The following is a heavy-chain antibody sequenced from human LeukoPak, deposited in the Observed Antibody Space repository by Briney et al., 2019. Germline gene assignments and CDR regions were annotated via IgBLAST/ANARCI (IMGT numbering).Heavy chain of an antibody. CDR2: INPNSGGT. Sequence: ASVKVSCKASGYTFTGYSMHWVRQAPGQGLEWMGWINPNSGGTNYAQKFQGRVTTTRDTSISTAYMELSRLRSDDTAVYYCARKLTAVTTGWFDPWGQGTLVTVSS. V-gene: IGHV1-2*02. J-gene: IGHJ5*02. D-gene: IGHD4-17*01. CDR3: ARKLTAVTTGWFDP. CDR1: GYTFTGYS.